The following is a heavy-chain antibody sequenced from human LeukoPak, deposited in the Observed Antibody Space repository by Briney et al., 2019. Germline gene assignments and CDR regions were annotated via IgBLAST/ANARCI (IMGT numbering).Heavy chain of an antibody. CDR2: IFYTGSD. V-gene: IGHV4-59*01. CDR3: ARAIYSRAWYASDI. D-gene: IGHD6-19*01. Sequence: PSETLSLTCSVSGVSISGYYWSWVRQAPGKGPEWVAYIFYTGSDDYSPSLRSRVTISVDTSKHQFSLRVNAVTAADTAVYYCARAIYSRAWYASDIWGQGTVVTVSA. CDR1: GVSISGYY. J-gene: IGHJ3*02.